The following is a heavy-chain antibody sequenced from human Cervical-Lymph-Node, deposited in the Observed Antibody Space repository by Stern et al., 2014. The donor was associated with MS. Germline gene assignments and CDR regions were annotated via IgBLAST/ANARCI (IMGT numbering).Heavy chain of an antibody. V-gene: IGHV4-34*07. CDR3: GVSRVLWFDP. D-gene: IGHD5/OR15-5a*01. Sequence: QVQLQQWGAGLLKPSETLSLTCVVSGGSFNDYWWSWIRQSPGKGLEWIGEVSQSGSIHSNPSLKSRVSVSLDVSKNQFSLKLTSVTAADSGEKAAGVSRVLWFDPWGQGTRVTVSS. CDR2: VSQSGSI. J-gene: IGHJ5*02. CDR1: GGSFNDYW.